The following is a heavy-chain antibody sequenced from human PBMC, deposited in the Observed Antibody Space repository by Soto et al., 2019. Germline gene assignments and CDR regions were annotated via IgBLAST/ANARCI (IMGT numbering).Heavy chain of an antibody. D-gene: IGHD2-21*02. CDR1: GESISIHSYY. J-gene: IGHJ4*02. CDR2: IYYSGRT. CDR3: ARQRTTVVTQAYFDH. Sequence: SETLSLTCIDPGESISIHSYYWGWIRQPPGKGLEWIGSIYYSGRTYYNPSFKSRVTTSIDTSKNQFSLKLSSVTATDTAVYYCARQRTTVVTQAYFDHWGQGALVTVS. V-gene: IGHV4-39*01.